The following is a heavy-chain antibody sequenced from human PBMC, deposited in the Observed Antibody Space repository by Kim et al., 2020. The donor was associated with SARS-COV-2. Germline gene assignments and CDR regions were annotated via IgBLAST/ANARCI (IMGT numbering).Heavy chain of an antibody. J-gene: IGHJ3*02. CDR2: INAGNGNK. CDR1: GYTLTSYA. V-gene: IGHV1-3*01. Sequence: ASVKVSCKPSGYTLTSYAMHWVRQAPGQRLEWMGWINAGNGNKKYSQKFQGRVTITRDTSASTVYMELSSLRSEDTAVYYCARQGRWDAFDIWGQGTMVTVSS. CDR3: ARQGRWDAFDI.